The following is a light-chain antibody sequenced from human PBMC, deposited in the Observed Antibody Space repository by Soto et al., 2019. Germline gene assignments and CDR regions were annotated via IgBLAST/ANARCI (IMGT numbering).Light chain of an antibody. J-gene: IGLJ1*01. CDR1: SSDVGGYNY. CDR2: EVS. V-gene: IGLV2-14*01. CDR3: SSYRSGSTDV. Sequence: QSVLTQPASVSGSPGQSITISCTGTSSDVGGYNYVSWYQQHPGKAPKLMIYEVSNRPSGVSNRFSGSKSGNTASLTISGVQAEEEADYYCSSYRSGSTDVFGTGTKVTVL.